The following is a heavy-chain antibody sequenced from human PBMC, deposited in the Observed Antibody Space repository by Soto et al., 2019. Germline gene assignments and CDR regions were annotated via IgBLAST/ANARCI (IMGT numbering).Heavy chain of an antibody. Sequence: GGSLRLSCAASGFTFSSYWMSWVRQAPGKGLEWEANVKQDGSEKYYVNSVKGRFTISRDNSKNSLYLQMNSLRAEDTAVYYCARVRSGSADYWGQGTLVTVSS. CDR3: ARVRSGSADY. D-gene: IGHD1-26*01. J-gene: IGHJ4*02. V-gene: IGHV3-7*01. CDR1: GFTFSSYW. CDR2: VKQDGSEK.